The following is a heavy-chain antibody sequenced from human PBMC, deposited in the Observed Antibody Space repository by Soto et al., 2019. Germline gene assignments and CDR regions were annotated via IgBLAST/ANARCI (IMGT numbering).Heavy chain of an antibody. CDR1: GYTFTSYD. D-gene: IGHD3-3*01. J-gene: IGHJ5*02. Sequence: QVQLVQSGAEVKKPGASVKVSCKASGYTFTSYDINWVRQATGQGLEWMGWMNPNSGNTGYAQKFQGRVTMTRNTSISTAYMELSSLRSEDTAVYYCARGGRLRFLEWFPPATGFDPWGQGTLVTVSS. CDR3: ARGGRLRFLEWFPPATGFDP. V-gene: IGHV1-8*01. CDR2: MNPNSGNT.